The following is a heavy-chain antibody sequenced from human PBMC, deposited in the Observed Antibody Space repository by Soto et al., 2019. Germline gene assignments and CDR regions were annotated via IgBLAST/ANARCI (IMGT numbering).Heavy chain of an antibody. V-gene: IGHV1-24*01. CDR1: GYTLTELS. CDR2: FDPEDGET. J-gene: IGHJ5*02. CDR3: ARTNPTVPFDP. Sequence: ASVKVSCKVSGYTLTELSMHWVRQAPGKGLEWMGIFDPEDGETIYAQKFQGRVTMTRDTSTSTVYMELSSLRSEDTAVYYCARTNPTVPFDPWGQGTLVTVSS. D-gene: IGHD1-1*01.